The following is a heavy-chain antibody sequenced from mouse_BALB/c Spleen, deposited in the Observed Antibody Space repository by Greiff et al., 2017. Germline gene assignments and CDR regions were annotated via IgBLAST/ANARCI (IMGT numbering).Heavy chain of an antibody. V-gene: IGHV3-2*02. CDR2: ISYSGST. CDR3: AREGTDFDY. J-gene: IGHJ2*01. Sequence: EVKLQESGPGLVKPSQSLSLTCTVTGYSITSDYAWNWIRQFPGNKLEWMGYISYSGSTSYNPSLKSRISITRDTSKNQFFLQLNSVTTEDTATYYCAREGTDFDYWGQGTTLTVSS. D-gene: IGHD3-3*01. CDR1: GYSITSDYA.